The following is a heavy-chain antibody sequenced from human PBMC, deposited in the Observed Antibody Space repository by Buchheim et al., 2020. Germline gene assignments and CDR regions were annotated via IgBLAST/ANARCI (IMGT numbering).Heavy chain of an antibody. CDR1: GYTFNSYG. Sequence: QVELVQSGTEVKKPGASVKVSCKTSGYTFNSYGISWVRQAPGQGLEWMGWISDYNGNTKFGQNFQGRVTLTTDTSTSTVYMELRSLRSDDTAVYYCARDRLLTCGGVIGSSMDVWGQGTT. V-gene: IGHV1-18*01. CDR2: ISDYNGNT. CDR3: ARDRLLTCGGVIGSSMDV. D-gene: IGHD3-16*02. J-gene: IGHJ6*02.